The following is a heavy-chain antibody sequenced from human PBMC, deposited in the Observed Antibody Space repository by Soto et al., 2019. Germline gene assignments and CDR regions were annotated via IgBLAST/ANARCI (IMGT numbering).Heavy chain of an antibody. D-gene: IGHD6-6*01. Sequence: QVQLVQSGAEVKKPGASVKVSCKASGYTFTGYYMHWVRQAPGQGLEWMGWINPNSGGTNYAQKFQGWVTMTRDTSISTAYMELSRLRSDDTAVYYCARDHRSEAAPGYYYYGMDVWGQGTTVTVSS. J-gene: IGHJ6*02. CDR2: INPNSGGT. V-gene: IGHV1-2*04. CDR1: GYTFTGYY. CDR3: ARDHRSEAAPGYYYYGMDV.